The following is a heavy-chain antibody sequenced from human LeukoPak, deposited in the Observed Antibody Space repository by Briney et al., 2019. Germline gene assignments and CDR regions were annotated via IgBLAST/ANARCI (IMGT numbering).Heavy chain of an antibody. D-gene: IGHD3-10*01. CDR1: GGSISSSTYI. Sequence: PSETLSLTCTVSGGSISSSTYIWGWIRQPPGKGLEWIASVYYNGHTYFNPSLKSRVTISIDTSKNQFSLNVRSVTAADTAVFYCASTPYYGSRGSGSISLWGQGTLVTVS. CDR2: VYYNGHT. CDR3: ASTPYYGSRGSGSISL. V-gene: IGHV4-39*01. J-gene: IGHJ4*02.